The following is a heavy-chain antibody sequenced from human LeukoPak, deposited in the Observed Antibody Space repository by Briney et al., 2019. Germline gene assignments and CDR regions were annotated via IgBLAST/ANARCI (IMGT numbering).Heavy chain of an antibody. J-gene: IGHJ4*02. CDR1: GYTFTGYY. Sequence: GASVKVSCKASGYTFTGYYMYWVRQAPGQGLEWMGWISAYNGNTNYAQKLQGRVTMTTDTSTSTAYMELRSLRSDDTAVYYCARDLDPTTVTTGGYWGQGTLVTVSS. D-gene: IGHD4-17*01. CDR3: ARDLDPTTVTTGGY. V-gene: IGHV1-18*04. CDR2: ISAYNGNT.